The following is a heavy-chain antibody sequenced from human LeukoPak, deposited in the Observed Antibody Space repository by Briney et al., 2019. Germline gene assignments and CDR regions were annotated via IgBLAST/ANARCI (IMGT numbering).Heavy chain of an antibody. Sequence: GGSLRLSCAASGFTFSSYWMNWVRQAPGKGLVWVSRIASDGSSTTYADSVKGRFTISRDNSKNTLYLQMNSLRAEDTAVYYCARDRRQLEDGWFDPWGQGTLVTVSS. V-gene: IGHV3-74*01. CDR3: ARDRRQLEDGWFDP. CDR2: IASDGSST. J-gene: IGHJ5*02. D-gene: IGHD6-6*01. CDR1: GFTFSSYW.